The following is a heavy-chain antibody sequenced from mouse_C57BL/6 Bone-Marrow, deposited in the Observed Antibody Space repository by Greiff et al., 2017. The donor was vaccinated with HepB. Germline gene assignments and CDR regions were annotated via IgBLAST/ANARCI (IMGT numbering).Heavy chain of an antibody. V-gene: IGHV1-69*01. CDR3: ARSSYYYGSSYAMDY. CDR1: GYTFTSYW. CDR2: IDPSDSYT. D-gene: IGHD1-1*01. J-gene: IGHJ4*01. Sequence: QVQLQQPGAELVKPGASVKLSCKASGYTFTSYWMHWVKQRPGQGLEWIGEIDPSDSYTNYNQKFKGKSTLTVDKSSSTAYMQLSSLTSEDSAVYYCARSSYYYGSSYAMDYWGQGTSVTVSS.